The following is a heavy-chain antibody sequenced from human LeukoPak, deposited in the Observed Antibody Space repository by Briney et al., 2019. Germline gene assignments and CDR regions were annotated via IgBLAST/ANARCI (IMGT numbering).Heavy chain of an antibody. Sequence: GGSLRLSCAASGFTFSSYSMNWVRQAPGKGLEWVSSISSSSSYIYYADSVKGRFTISRDNAKNSLYLQMNSLNTEDTAVYYCARVSRQYYFDCWGQGTLVTVSS. CDR1: GFTFSSYS. CDR3: ARVSRQYYFDC. J-gene: IGHJ4*02. D-gene: IGHD5-24*01. V-gene: IGHV3-21*04. CDR2: ISSSSSYI.